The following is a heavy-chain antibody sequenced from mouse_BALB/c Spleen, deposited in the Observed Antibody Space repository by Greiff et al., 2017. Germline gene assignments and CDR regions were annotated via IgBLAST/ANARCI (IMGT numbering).Heavy chain of an antibody. CDR1: GYSITSDYA. J-gene: IGHJ1*01. D-gene: IGHD1-1*01. CDR3: AREAITTVPRYFDV. CDR2: ISYSGST. V-gene: IGHV3-2*02. Sequence: VQLKESGPGLVKPSQSLSLTCTVTGYSITSDYAWNWIRQFPGNKLEWMGYISYSGSTSYNPSLKSRISITRDTSKNQFFLQLNSVTTEDTATYYCAREAITTVPRYFDVWGAGTTVTVSS.